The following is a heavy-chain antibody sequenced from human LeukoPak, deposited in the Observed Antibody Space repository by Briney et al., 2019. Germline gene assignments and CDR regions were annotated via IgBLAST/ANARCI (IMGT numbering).Heavy chain of an antibody. CDR2: IIPIFGTA. D-gene: IGHD2-15*01. Sequence: SVKVSCKASGGTFSSYAISWVRQAPGQGLEWMGGIIPIFGTANYAQKFQGRVTITADESTSTAYMELSSLRSEDTAVYYCARVPYCSGGSCYGMDVWGQGTTVTVSS. CDR1: GGTFSSYA. J-gene: IGHJ6*02. CDR3: ARVPYCSGGSCYGMDV. V-gene: IGHV1-69*13.